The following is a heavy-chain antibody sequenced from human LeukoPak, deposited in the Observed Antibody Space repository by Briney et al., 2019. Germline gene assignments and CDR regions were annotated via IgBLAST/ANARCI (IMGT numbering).Heavy chain of an antibody. CDR2: IWYGGSNK. CDR3: ASLYSGSYYGAFDI. CDR1: GFTFSSYG. D-gene: IGHD1-26*01. Sequence: GGSLRLSCAASGFTFSSYGMHWVRQAPGKGLEWVAVIWYGGSNKYYADSVKGRFTISRDNSKNTLYLQMNSLRAEDTAVYYCASLYSGSYYGAFDIWGQGTMVTVSS. V-gene: IGHV3-33*08. J-gene: IGHJ3*02.